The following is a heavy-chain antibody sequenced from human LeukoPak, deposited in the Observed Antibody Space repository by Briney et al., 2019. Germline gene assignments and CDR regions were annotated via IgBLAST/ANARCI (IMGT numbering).Heavy chain of an antibody. CDR3: ARDTSYQLPPVGF. CDR1: GYTFITFG. J-gene: IGHJ4*02. Sequence: GASVKVSCRASGYTFITFGINWVRQAPGQGLEWMGWISTSNGFTNYAQNLQGRVTMTTDTSTSTAYMELRSLTSDDTAVYYCARDTSYQLPPVGFWGQGTLVTVSS. D-gene: IGHD2-2*01. CDR2: ISTSNGFT. V-gene: IGHV1-18*01.